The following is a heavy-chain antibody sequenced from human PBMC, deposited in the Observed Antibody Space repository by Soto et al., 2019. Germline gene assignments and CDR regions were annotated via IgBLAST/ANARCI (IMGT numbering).Heavy chain of an antibody. J-gene: IGHJ4*02. CDR3: VSSKGPTTAFDY. CDR1: GFTFSSYA. CDR2: ISYDGSNK. V-gene: IGHV3-30-3*01. Sequence: QVQLVESGGGVVQPGRSLRLSCAASGFTFSSYAMHWVRQAPGKGLEWVAVISYDGSNKYYADSVKGRFTISRDNSKNTLYLQMNSLRAEDTAVYYCVSSKGPTTAFDYWGQGTLVTVSS. D-gene: IGHD4-17*01.